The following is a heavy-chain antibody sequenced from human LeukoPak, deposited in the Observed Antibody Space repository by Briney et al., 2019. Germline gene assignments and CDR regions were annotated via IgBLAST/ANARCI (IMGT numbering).Heavy chain of an antibody. V-gene: IGHV3-7*01. D-gene: IGHD1-7*01. Sequence: PGGSLRLSCAASGFTFRGFLMSWVRQIPGKGLEWVANIKQAGSEKYYADALKGRFTISRDNTKNSLSLKMNSLIVKDTAVYYCARAGGNWNYVYWGQGTLVTVSS. J-gene: IGHJ4*02. CDR2: IKQAGSEK. CDR1: GFTFRGFL. CDR3: ARAGGNWNYVY.